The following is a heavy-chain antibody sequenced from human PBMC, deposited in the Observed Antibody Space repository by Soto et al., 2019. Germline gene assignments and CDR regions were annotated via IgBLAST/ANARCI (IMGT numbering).Heavy chain of an antibody. V-gene: IGHV3-48*03. Sequence: PGGSLRLSCAASGFTFGNYEMNWVRQAPGKGLEWVSYISNSGSTFYYADSVRGRFTISRDNAENSLYLQVNTLRAEDTAVYYCARENKYYHDNSRSYYSDY. CDR1: GFTFGNYE. CDR3: ARENKYYHDNSRSYYSDY. CDR2: ISNSGSTF. D-gene: IGHD3-22*01. J-gene: IGHJ4*01.